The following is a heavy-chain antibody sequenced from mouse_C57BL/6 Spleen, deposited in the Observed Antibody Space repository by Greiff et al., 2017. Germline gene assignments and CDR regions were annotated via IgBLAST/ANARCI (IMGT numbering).Heavy chain of an antibody. CDR1: GYTFTDYY. J-gene: IGHJ3*01. Sequence: QVQLQQSGAELVRPGASVKLSCKASGYTFTDYYINWVKQRPGQGLEWIARIYPGSGNTYYNEKFKGKATLTAEKSSSTAYMQLSSLTSEDSAVYFCARPNWDEGFAYWGQGTLVTVSA. CDR3: ARPNWDEGFAY. D-gene: IGHD4-1*02. CDR2: IYPGSGNT. V-gene: IGHV1-76*01.